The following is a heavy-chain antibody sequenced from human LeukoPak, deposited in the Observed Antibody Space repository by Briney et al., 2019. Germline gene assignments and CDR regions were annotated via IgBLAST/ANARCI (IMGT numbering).Heavy chain of an antibody. V-gene: IGHV3-53*01. CDR3: ARDSGEGDYTPDMDI. J-gene: IGHJ6*03. D-gene: IGHD4-17*01. Sequence: GGSLRLSCAASGFTFSDYYMNWVRQAPGKGLEWVSVMYADGSTYYAASVKGRFTISRDNSKNTLYLQMNSLRAEDTAVYFCARDSGEGDYTPDMDIWGKGTTVTVSS. CDR1: GFTFSDYY. CDR2: MYADGST.